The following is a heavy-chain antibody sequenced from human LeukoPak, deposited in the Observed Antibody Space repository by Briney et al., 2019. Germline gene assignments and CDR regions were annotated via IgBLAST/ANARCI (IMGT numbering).Heavy chain of an antibody. CDR2: LKQDGSEK. CDR3: AKGRTPVYYFDY. V-gene: IGHV3-7*05. J-gene: IGHJ4*02. CDR1: GFTFSTYW. Sequence: PGGSLRLSCAASGFTFSTYWMSWVRQAPGKGLEWVANLKQDGSEKYYVDSVKGRFTISRDNANNSLYLQMNSLRAEDTAVYYCAKGRTPVYYFDYWGQGTLVTVCS. D-gene: IGHD1-14*01.